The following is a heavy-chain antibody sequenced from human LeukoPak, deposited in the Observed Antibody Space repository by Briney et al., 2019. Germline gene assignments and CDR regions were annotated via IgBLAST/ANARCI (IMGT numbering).Heavy chain of an antibody. CDR2: IYYNGNT. Sequence: SGTLSLTCTVSGASISCSYWGWVRQPPGKRLEWIGFIYYNGNTNSNPSLKSRVTISVDTSKNQFSLKLTSVTAADTAVNYCVRGNYDNRGYSNAFDIWGQGAMVTVSS. D-gene: IGHD3-22*01. J-gene: IGHJ3*02. V-gene: IGHV4-59*01. CDR3: VRGNYDNRGYSNAFDI. CDR1: GASISCSY.